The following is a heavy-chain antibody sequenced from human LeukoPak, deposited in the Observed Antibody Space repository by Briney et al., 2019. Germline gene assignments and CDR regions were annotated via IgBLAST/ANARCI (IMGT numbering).Heavy chain of an antibody. D-gene: IGHD3-10*01. J-gene: IGHJ4*02. CDR3: ARVKRDYYGSGSYPPWPFDY. CDR1: GGTFSSYA. V-gene: IGHV1-69*13. Sequence: GASVKVSCKASGGTFSSYAISWVRQAPGQGLEWMGGIIPIFGTANYAQKFQGRVTITADESTSTAYMELSSLRSEDTAVYYCARVKRDYYGSGSYPPWPFDYWGQGTLVTVSS. CDR2: IIPIFGTA.